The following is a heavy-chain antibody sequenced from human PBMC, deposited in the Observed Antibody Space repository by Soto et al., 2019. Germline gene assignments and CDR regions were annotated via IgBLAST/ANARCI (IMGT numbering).Heavy chain of an antibody. D-gene: IGHD2-2*01. CDR1: GFNFNNYG. CDR3: AREDSIIIPAVWDC. Sequence: GGSLRLSCAVSGFNFNNYGINWVRQAPGKGLEWVSSVSKSDYTYYSDSVKGRFTISRDNAKNSVSLQMNTLRAEDTAVYYCAREDSIIIPAVWDCWRQRTRLSVSS. CDR2: VSKSDYT. J-gene: IGHJ4*02. V-gene: IGHV3-21*01.